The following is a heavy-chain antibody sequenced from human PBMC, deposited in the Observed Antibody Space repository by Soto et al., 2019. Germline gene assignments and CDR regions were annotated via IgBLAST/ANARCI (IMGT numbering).Heavy chain of an antibody. Sequence: QVQLVESGGGLVKPGGSLRLSCAASGFTFSDYYMSWIRQAPGKGLEWVSYISSSGSTIYYADSVKGRFTISRDNAKNSLYLQMNSLRAEDTAVDYCARDHNRVLRYFDWAGSYYMDVWGKGTTVTVSS. D-gene: IGHD3-9*01. CDR2: ISSSGSTI. V-gene: IGHV3-11*01. CDR3: ARDHNRVLRYFDWAGSYYMDV. CDR1: GFTFSDYY. J-gene: IGHJ6*03.